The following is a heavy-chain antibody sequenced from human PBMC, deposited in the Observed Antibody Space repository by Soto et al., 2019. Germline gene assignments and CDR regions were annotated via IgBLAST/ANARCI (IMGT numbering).Heavy chain of an antibody. CDR1: GFTFSNYA. CDR3: AKTDKFHSQSSGWANRFDS. J-gene: IGHJ4*02. CDR2: ITSAGST. V-gene: IGHV3-23*01. Sequence: ELQLLESGGDLAQPGGSLRLICAASGFTFSNYAMTWVRQSPGKGLEWASTITSAGSTFYGDTVKGRLTISRDNSKSTLYLQMNSLGAEDTAVYYCAKTDKFHSQSSGWANRFDSWGQGTLVTVSS. D-gene: IGHD6-19*01.